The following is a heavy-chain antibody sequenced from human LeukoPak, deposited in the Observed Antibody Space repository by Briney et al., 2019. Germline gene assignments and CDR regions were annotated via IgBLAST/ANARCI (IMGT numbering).Heavy chain of an antibody. D-gene: IGHD4-17*01. CDR1: GGSISSSNW. CDR3: ARAPEDYGVSKSFDY. Sequence: SGTLSLTCAVSGGSISSSNWWSWVRQPPGKGLEWIGEIYHSGSTNYNPSLKSRVTISVDESKNQFSLKLSSVTAADTAVYYCARAPEDYGVSKSFDYWGQGTLVTVSS. CDR2: IYHSGST. J-gene: IGHJ4*02. V-gene: IGHV4-4*02.